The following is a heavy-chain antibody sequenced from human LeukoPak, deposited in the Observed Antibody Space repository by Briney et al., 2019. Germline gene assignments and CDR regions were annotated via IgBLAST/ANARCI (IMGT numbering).Heavy chain of an antibody. J-gene: IGHJ4*02. V-gene: IGHV4-34*01. Sequence: SETLSLTCAVYGGSLSDSYWSWIRQPPGKGLEWIGEINHSGRTNYNPSLKSRVTISVDTAKNQFSLRLSSVTAADTAMYYCARESRTGYSCGEQFDYWGQGALVTVSS. CDR1: GGSLSDSY. CDR2: INHSGRT. CDR3: ARESRTGYSCGEQFDY. D-gene: IGHD5-18*01.